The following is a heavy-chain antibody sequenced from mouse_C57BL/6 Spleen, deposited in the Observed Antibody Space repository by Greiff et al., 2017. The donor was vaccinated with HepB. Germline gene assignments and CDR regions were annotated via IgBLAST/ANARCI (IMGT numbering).Heavy chain of an antibody. CDR1: GYTFTSYG. CDR2: IYPRSGNT. J-gene: IGHJ2*01. CDR3: ARIAYDGYYVDY. D-gene: IGHD2-3*01. V-gene: IGHV1-81*01. Sequence: VQLVESGAELARPGASVKLSCKASGYTFTSYGISWVKQRTGQGLEWIGEIYPRSGNTYYNEKFKGKATLTADKSSSTAYMELRSLTSEDSAVSFCARIAYDGYYVDYWGQGTTLTVSS.